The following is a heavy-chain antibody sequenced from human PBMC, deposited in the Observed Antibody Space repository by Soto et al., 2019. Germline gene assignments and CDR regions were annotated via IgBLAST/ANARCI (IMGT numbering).Heavy chain of an antibody. V-gene: IGHV3-23*01. D-gene: IGHD1-1*01. CDR1: GLTFSSYA. CDR3: ASPRYWNDPDAFGI. CDR2: ISGSGGST. J-gene: IGHJ3*02. Sequence: EVQLLESGGGLVQPGGSLRLSCAASGLTFSSYAMSWVSQAPGKGLEWVSAISGSGGSTYYADSVKGRFTISRDNSKNTLDLQMNRRRAEDTAVYECASPRYWNDPDAFGIWGQGTMVTGSS.